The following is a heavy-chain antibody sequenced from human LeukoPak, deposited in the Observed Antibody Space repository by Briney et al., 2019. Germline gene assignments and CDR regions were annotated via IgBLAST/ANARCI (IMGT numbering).Heavy chain of an antibody. V-gene: IGHV6-1*01. CDR2: TYYRSKWYY. J-gene: IGHJ6*02. Sequence: SQTLSLTCAISGDSVSSNSPAWNWIRQSPSRGLEWLGRTYYRSKWYYDYSLSVKSRVTINPDTSKNQFSLQLNSVTPEDTAVYYCARVAAAGYYHGMDVWGQGTTVTVSS. CDR3: ARVAAAGYYHGMDV. CDR1: GDSVSSNSPA. D-gene: IGHD6-13*01.